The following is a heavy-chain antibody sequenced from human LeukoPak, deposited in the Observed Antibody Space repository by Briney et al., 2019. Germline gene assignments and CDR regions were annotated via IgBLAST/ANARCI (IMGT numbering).Heavy chain of an antibody. Sequence: SETLSLTCTVSSGSISSSSYYWGWIRQPPGKGLEWIGSVYYSGSTYYNPSLKSRVTISVDTSKNQFSLKLSSVTAADTAVYYCARDRGIAVAGDAFDIWGQGTMVTVSS. J-gene: IGHJ3*02. CDR1: SGSISSSSYY. V-gene: IGHV4-39*07. D-gene: IGHD6-19*01. CDR3: ARDRGIAVAGDAFDI. CDR2: VYYSGST.